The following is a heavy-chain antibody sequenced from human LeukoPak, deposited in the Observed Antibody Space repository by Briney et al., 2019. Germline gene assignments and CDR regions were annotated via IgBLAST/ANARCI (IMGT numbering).Heavy chain of an antibody. V-gene: IGHV3-21*01. Sequence: GSLRLSCTASGFTFSSYSMNWVRQAPGKGLEWVSSISTSSSYIYYADSVKGRFTISRDNARNSLYLQMNSLRAEDTAVYYCAREHSGYDFPGRDYYYMDVWGKGTTVTVSS. CDR2: ISTSSSYI. CDR3: AREHSGYDFPGRDYYYMDV. CDR1: GFTFSSYS. J-gene: IGHJ6*03. D-gene: IGHD5-12*01.